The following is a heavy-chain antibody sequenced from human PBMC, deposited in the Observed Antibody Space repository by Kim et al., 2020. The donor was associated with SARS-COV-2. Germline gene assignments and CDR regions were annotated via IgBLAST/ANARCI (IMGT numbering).Heavy chain of an antibody. CDR3: AREYYDSSGYYNWFDP. V-gene: IGHV3-11*05. Sequence: GGSLRLSCAASGFTFSDYYMSWIRQAPGKGLEWVSYISSSSSYTNYADSVKGRFTISRDNAKNSLYLQMNSLRAEDTAVYYCAREYYDSSGYYNWFDPWGQGTLVTVSS. J-gene: IGHJ5*02. CDR2: ISSSSSYT. CDR1: GFTFSDYY. D-gene: IGHD3-22*01.